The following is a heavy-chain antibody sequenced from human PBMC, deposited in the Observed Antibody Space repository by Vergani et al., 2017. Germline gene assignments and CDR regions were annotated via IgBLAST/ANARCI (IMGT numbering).Heavy chain of an antibody. Sequence: QMQLQESGPGLVKASETLSLTCTVSGDSIISRSYYWGWIRQPPGKGLEWIGSIYNSGNGDSSSSPKSRVPISADTSKNQFSLRMTSVTAADTAVYYCASGKYYSDSTSHFRGRYFDVWGRGTLVTVPS. V-gene: IGHV4-39*01. D-gene: IGHD3-16*01. CDR3: ASGKYYSDSTSHFRGRYFDV. CDR2: IYNSGNG. J-gene: IGHJ2*01. CDR1: GDSIISRSYY.